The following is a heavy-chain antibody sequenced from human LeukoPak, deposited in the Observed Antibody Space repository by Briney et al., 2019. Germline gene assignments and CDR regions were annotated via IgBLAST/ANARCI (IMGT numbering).Heavy chain of an antibody. CDR3: ARGGRYSYGPVDY. CDR1: GGTFSSYA. J-gene: IGHJ4*02. Sequence: SVKVSCKASGGTFSSYAISWVRQAPGQGLEWMGGIIPSFGTANYAQKVQGRVTITADESTSTAYMELSSLRAEDTAVYYCARGGRYSYGPVDYWGQGTLVTVSS. V-gene: IGHV1-69*01. CDR2: IIPSFGTA. D-gene: IGHD5-18*01.